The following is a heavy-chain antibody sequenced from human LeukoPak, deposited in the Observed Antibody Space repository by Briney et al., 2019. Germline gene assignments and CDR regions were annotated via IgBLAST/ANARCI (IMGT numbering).Heavy chain of an antibody. CDR2: ISSSSSYI. Sequence: GGSLRLSCAASGFTFSSYSMNWVRQAPGKGLEWVSSISSSSSYIYYADSVKGRFTISRDNAKNSLYLQMNSLRAKDTAVYCCAREAYDFWSGYSSWGQGTLVTVSS. J-gene: IGHJ5*02. CDR1: GFTFSSYS. D-gene: IGHD3-3*01. CDR3: AREAYDFWSGYSS. V-gene: IGHV3-21*01.